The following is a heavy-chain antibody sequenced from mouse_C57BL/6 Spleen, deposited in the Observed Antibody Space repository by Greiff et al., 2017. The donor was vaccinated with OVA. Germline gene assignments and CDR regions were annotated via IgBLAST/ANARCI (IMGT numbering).Heavy chain of an antibody. V-gene: IGHV14-2*01. CDR1: GFNIKDYY. J-gene: IGHJ4*01. CDR2: IDPEDGET. Sequence: VQLQQSGAELVKPGASVKLSCTASGFNIKDYYMHWVKQRTEQGLEWIGRIDPEDGETTYAPKFQGKANIKADKSSNTAYLQLSSLTSEDAAVYYCAREREVAPYYAMDYWGQGTSVTVSS. D-gene: IGHD1-1*01. CDR3: AREREVAPYYAMDY.